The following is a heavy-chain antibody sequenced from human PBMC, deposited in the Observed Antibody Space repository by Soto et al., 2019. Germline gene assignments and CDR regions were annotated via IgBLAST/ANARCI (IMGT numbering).Heavy chain of an antibody. CDR3: AKGVPGIAVAGTGYFQH. J-gene: IGHJ1*01. D-gene: IGHD6-19*01. CDR1: GFNFSNYS. CDR2: ISGSGDST. V-gene: IGHV3-23*01. Sequence: GGSLRLSCAAAGFNFSNYSINWVRQATGKGLEWVSGISGSGDSTYYADSVKGRFTISRDNSKNTLYLQMNSLRAEDTAVYYCAKGVPGIAVAGTGYFQHWGQGTLVTVSS.